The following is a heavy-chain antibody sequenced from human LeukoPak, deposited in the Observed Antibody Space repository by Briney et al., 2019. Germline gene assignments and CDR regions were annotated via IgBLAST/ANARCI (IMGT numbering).Heavy chain of an antibody. D-gene: IGHD3-22*01. CDR2: IYYSGST. V-gene: IGHV4-59*08. CDR1: GDSISSYY. CDR3: ARHYDSSGYHLSPFDF. J-gene: IGHJ4*02. Sequence: PSETLSLTCTVSGDSISSYYWSWILHPPAKGLEWIGYIYYSGSTNYNPSLKSRVTISVDTSKKQLSLNLSSVTAADTAVYYCARHYDSSGYHLSPFDFWGRGILVTVSS.